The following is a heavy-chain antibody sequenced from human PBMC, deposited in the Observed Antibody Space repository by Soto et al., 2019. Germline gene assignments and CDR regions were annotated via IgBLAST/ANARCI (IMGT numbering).Heavy chain of an antibody. CDR3: AKDNCISTSCYRLYNWFDP. CDR1: GFTFSSYG. Sequence: PGGSLRLSCAASGFTFSSYGMHWVRQAPGKGLEWVAVISYGGSNKYYADSVKGRFTISRDNSKNTLYLQMSNLRAEDTAVYYCAKDNCISTSCYRLYNWFDPWGQGT. J-gene: IGHJ5*02. CDR2: ISYGGSNK. V-gene: IGHV3-30*18. D-gene: IGHD2-2*01.